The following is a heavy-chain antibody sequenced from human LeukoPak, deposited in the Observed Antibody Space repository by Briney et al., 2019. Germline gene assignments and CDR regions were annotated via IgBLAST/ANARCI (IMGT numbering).Heavy chain of an antibody. V-gene: IGHV3-48*04. CDR2: ISDSSTII. CDR1: GFIFNNYG. Sequence: GGSLRLSCATSGFIFNNYGLHWVRQAPGKGLEWVSYISDSSTIIYYADSVKGRFTISRDNAKNSLSLQMNSLRAEDTAVYYCARFGKYGSWYFDYWGQGTLVTVSS. CDR3: ARFGKYGSWYFDY. J-gene: IGHJ4*02. D-gene: IGHD3-10*01.